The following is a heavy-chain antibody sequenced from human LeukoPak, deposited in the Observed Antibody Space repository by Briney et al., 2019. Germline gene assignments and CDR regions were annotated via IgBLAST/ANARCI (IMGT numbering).Heavy chain of an antibody. CDR3: ARSTLRCFDWFDY. J-gene: IGHJ4*02. CDR1: GYSFTSYW. Sequence: GESLKISCKGSGYSFTSYWIGWVRQMPGKGLEWMGIIYPGDSETRYSPSFQGQVTISADKSISTAYLQWSSLKASDTAIYYCARSTLRCFDWFDYWGQGTLVTVSS. D-gene: IGHD3-9*01. V-gene: IGHV5-51*01. CDR2: IYPGDSET.